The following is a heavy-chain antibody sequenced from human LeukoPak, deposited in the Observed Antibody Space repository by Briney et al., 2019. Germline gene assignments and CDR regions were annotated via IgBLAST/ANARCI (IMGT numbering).Heavy chain of an antibody. J-gene: IGHJ4*02. CDR1: GGSISSDY. CDR3: ARRAYCGGDCYDTLDY. Sequence: SETLSLTCTVSGGSISSDYWSWIRQPPGKGLEWIGYIYYSGSTNYNPSLKSRVTISVDTSKNQFSLKLSSVTAADTAVYYCARRAYCGGDCYDTLDYWGQGTLVTVSS. D-gene: IGHD2-21*02. CDR2: IYYSGST. V-gene: IGHV4-59*08.